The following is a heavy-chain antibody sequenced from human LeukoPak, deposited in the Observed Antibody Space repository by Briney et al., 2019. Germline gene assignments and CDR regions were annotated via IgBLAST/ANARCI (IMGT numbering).Heavy chain of an antibody. J-gene: IGHJ4*02. CDR3: ARDQQGNFDY. D-gene: IGHD7-27*01. V-gene: IGHV4-34*01. CDR1: GGSFSGYY. Sequence: SETLSLTCAVYGGSFSGYYWSWIRQPPGKGLEWIGEINHSGSNNYNPSLKSRVTISVDTSKNQFSLKLSSVTAADTAVYYCARDQQGNFDYWGQGTLVTVSS. CDR2: INHSGSN.